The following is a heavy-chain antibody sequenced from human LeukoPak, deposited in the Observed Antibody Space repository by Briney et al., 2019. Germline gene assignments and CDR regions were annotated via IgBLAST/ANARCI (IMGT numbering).Heavy chain of an antibody. CDR1: GFTLSSYG. D-gene: IGHD5-18*01. V-gene: IGHV3-30*18. CDR2: ISYDGSSQ. J-gene: IGHJ4*02. CDR3: VKEGSYGSFDS. Sequence: PGRPLRLSCAASGFTLSSYGIHWVRQAPGKGLEWVAVISYDGSSQYYADSVKGRLTISRDNSKNTLYLQMNSLRPEDTAVYYCVKEGSYGSFDSWGRGTLVTVSS.